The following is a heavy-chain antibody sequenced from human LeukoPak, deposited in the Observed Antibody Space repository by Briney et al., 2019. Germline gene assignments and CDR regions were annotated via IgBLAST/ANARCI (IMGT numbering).Heavy chain of an antibody. V-gene: IGHV4-31*03. J-gene: IGHJ3*02. CDR1: GGSISSGGYY. D-gene: IGHD2-2*02. CDR2: IYYSGST. CDR3: ARAVVVVPAAIDAFDI. Sequence: SQTLSLTCTVSGGSISSGGYYWSWIRQHPGKGLEWIGYIYYSGSTYYNPSLKSRVTISVDTSKNQFSLKLSSVTAADTAVYYCARAVVVVPAAIDAFDIWGQGTMVTVSS.